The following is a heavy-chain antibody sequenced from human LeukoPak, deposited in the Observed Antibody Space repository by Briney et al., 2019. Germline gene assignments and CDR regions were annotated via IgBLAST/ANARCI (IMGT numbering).Heavy chain of an antibody. J-gene: IGHJ4*02. V-gene: IGHV3-74*01. Sequence: PGGSLRLSCAASGFAFSSNWMHWVRHAPGKGLVWVSHISTDARTITYGDFVKGRFTISRDNAKNTLYLQMNSLRAEDTALYYCVRGQTTAWGLDYWGQGTLVTVSS. CDR1: GFAFSSNW. D-gene: IGHD1/OR15-1a*01. CDR3: VRGQTTAWGLDY. CDR2: ISTDARTI.